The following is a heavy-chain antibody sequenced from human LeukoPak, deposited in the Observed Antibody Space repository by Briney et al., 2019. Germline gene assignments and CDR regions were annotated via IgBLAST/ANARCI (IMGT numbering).Heavy chain of an antibody. CDR3: TYMDDFWSGYSRFDP. CDR1: GFTFSGSA. J-gene: IGHJ5*02. Sequence: GGSLRLSCAASGFTFSGSAMHWVRQASGKGLEGVGRIRSEANSYAKAYAASVKGRFTISRDDSKNTAYLQMNSLKTEDTAVYYCTYMDDFWSGYSRFDPWGQGTLVTVSS. V-gene: IGHV3-73*01. CDR2: IRSEANSYAK. D-gene: IGHD3-3*01.